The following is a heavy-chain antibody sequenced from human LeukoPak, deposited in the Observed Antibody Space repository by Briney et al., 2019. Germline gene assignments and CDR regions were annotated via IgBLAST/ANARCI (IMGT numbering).Heavy chain of an antibody. CDR3: ARGRYDSSGYNAFDI. V-gene: IGHV3-11*05. D-gene: IGHD3-22*01. Sequence: TGGSLRLSCAASGFTFSDYYMSWIRQAPGKGLEWVSYISSSSSYTNYADSVKGRFTISRDNAKKSLYLQMNSLRAEDTAVYYCARGRYDSSGYNAFDIWGQGTMVTVSS. J-gene: IGHJ3*02. CDR2: ISSSSSYT. CDR1: GFTFSDYY.